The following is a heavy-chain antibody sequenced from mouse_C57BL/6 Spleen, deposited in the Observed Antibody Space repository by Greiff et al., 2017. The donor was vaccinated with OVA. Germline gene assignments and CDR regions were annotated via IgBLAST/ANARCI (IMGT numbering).Heavy chain of an antibody. V-gene: IGHV1-64*01. CDR3: AREGDYDEAWFAY. D-gene: IGHD2-4*01. Sequence: VQLQQSGAELVKPGASVKLSCKASGYTFTSYWMHWVKQRPGQGLEWIGMIHPNSGSTNYNEKFKSKATLTVDKSSSTAYMQLSSLTSEDSAVYYCAREGDYDEAWFAYWGQGTLVTVSA. J-gene: IGHJ3*01. CDR1: GYTFTSYW. CDR2: IHPNSGST.